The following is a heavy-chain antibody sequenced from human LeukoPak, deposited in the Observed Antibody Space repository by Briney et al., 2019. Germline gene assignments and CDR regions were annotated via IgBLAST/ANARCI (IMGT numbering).Heavy chain of an antibody. Sequence: ASVKVSCKVSGYTLTELSMHWVRQAPGKGLEGMGGFDPEDGETIYAQKFQGRVTMTEDTSTDTAYMELSSLRSEDTAVYYCARIARENYDSSGYPGYWGQGTLVTVSS. D-gene: IGHD3-22*01. CDR3: ARIARENYDSSGYPGY. CDR1: GYTLTELS. CDR2: FDPEDGET. V-gene: IGHV1-24*01. J-gene: IGHJ4*02.